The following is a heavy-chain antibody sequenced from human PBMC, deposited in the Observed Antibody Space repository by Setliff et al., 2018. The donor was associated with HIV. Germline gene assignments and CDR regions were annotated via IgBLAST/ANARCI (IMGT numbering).Heavy chain of an antibody. D-gene: IGHD6-13*01. J-gene: IGHJ1*01. V-gene: IGHV4-39*07. CDR1: GGSIKSSSYY. CDR3: ARVPTSSWYVTTQRTKEYFHH. Sequence: ETLSLTCTVSGGSIKSSSYYWGWIRQPPGKGLEWIGSIYYSGNTYYNPSLKSRVTISEDTSRNQFSLRLGSVTAADTAIYYCARVPTSSWYVTTQRTKEYFHHWGQGTLVTVSS. CDR2: IYYSGNT.